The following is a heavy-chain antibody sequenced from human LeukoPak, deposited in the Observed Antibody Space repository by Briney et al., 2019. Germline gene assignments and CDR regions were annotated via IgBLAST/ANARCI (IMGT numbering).Heavy chain of an antibody. CDR2: IKQGGSEI. Sequence: PGGSLRLSCAASGFTFSSYWMSWVRQAPGKGLEWVANIKQGGSEIYYVDSVKGVFTISRDNAKNSLYLQMNSLRAEDTAVYYCARDSDAFDIWGQGTMVTVSS. CDR1: GFTFSSYW. V-gene: IGHV3-7*01. J-gene: IGHJ3*02. CDR3: ARDSDAFDI.